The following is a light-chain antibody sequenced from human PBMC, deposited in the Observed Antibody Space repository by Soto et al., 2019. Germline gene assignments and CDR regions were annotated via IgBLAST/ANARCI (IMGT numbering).Light chain of an antibody. J-gene: IGKJ2*01. V-gene: IGKV3-15*01. Sequence: EIVMTQSPATLSVSPGERATLSCRASQNISNNLAWYQQKPGRSPRLLIYGASTRATGIPARFSGSGSGTEFTLTISSLQSEDFPVYYCQQYDYWPPYTFGQGTKLEIK. CDR1: QNISNN. CDR3: QQYDYWPPYT. CDR2: GAS.